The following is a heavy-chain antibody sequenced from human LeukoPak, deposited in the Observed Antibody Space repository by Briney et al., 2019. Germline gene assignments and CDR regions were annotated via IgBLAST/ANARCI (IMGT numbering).Heavy chain of an antibody. Sequence: PSETLSLTCTVSGGSISGYYWSWIWQPPGKGLEWIAYIFYSGATFYNPSLKSRVSISLDTSKNQFSLKMTSVTAADTAVYYCTRGEEAHNRSPPYDSWSQGTLVTISS. CDR2: IFYSGAT. CDR1: GGSISGYY. D-gene: IGHD1-14*01. V-gene: IGHV4-59*01. CDR3: TRGEEAHNRSPPYDS. J-gene: IGHJ4*02.